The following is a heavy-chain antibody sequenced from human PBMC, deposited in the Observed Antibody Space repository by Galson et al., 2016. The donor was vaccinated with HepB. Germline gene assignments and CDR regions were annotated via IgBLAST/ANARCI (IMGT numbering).Heavy chain of an antibody. J-gene: IGHJ4*02. CDR3: AKVDCGGDCKRFDY. V-gene: IGHV3-23*01. CDR2: ITNIGGNT. D-gene: IGHD2-21*02. CDR1: GVTFGNDV. Sequence: SLRLSCAASGVTFGNDVMSWVRPAPGKGLEWVSSITNIGGNTYYADSVKGRFTISRDNSKNTLYLQMSSLRAEDTALYYCAKVDCGGDCKRFDYWGQGTLVTVSS.